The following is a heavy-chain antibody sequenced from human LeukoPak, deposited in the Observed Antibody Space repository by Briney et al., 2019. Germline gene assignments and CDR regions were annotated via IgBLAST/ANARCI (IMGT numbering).Heavy chain of an antibody. J-gene: IGHJ4*02. CDR2: ISSSSSYI. Sequence: GGSLRLSCAASGFTFSSYSMNWVRQAPGKGLEWVSSISSSSSYIYYADSVKGRFTISRDNAKNSLYLQMNSLRAEDTAVYYCARGDETRGYTMGYWGQGTPVTVSS. CDR3: ARGDETRGYTMGY. CDR1: GFTFSSYS. V-gene: IGHV3-21*01. D-gene: IGHD3-16*02.